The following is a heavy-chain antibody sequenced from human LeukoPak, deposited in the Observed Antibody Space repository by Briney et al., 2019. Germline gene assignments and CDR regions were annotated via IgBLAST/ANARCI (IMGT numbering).Heavy chain of an antibody. V-gene: IGHV1-18*01. Sequence: ASVKVSCKASGYTFVNYGISWMRQAPGQGLEWMGWISAYDGRTNYAQNLQGRVTMTTDTSTSTAYMELRSLRSDDTAIYYCARVRPVAVAAALNWFDPWGQGTLVTVSS. CDR2: ISAYDGRT. CDR1: GYTFVNYG. J-gene: IGHJ5*02. D-gene: IGHD2-15*01. CDR3: ARVRPVAVAAALNWFDP.